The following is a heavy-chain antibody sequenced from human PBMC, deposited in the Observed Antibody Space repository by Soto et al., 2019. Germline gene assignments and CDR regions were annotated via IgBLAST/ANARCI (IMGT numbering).Heavy chain of an antibody. D-gene: IGHD1-1*01. CDR1: GGSISSYY. CDR2: IYYSGST. CDR3: ARRYGYSFAY. V-gene: IGHV4-59*08. J-gene: IGHJ4*02. Sequence: QVQLQESGPGLVKPSETLSLTCTVSGGSISSYYWSWIRQPPGKGLEWIGYIYYSGSTNYNPSLRSRVTIAVDPAKNQFSLKLSSVTAADTAVYYCARRYGYSFAYWGQGTLVTVSS.